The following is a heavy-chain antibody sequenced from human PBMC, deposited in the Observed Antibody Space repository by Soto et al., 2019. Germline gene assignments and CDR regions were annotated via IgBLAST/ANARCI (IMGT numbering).Heavy chain of an antibody. CDR3: ARSHSAYHYHAMDA. V-gene: IGHV1-2*02. CDR1: RYIFTGYY. Sequence: GASVKVSCKTSRYIFTGYYMHGVRQPPGQGLEWMGWINPNSGDTNYAQRFKGRVSMTSDTSINTAYLELSRLRPGDTAVFFCARSHSAYHYHAMDAWGQGTTVTVSS. J-gene: IGHJ6*02. CDR2: INPNSGDT.